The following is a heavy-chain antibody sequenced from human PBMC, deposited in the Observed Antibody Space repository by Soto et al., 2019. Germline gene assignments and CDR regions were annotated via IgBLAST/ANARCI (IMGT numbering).Heavy chain of an antibody. D-gene: IGHD6-13*01. CDR1: GYTFTSYA. J-gene: IGHJ4*02. V-gene: IGHV1-18*01. CDR3: ARDPPIAAALPNFDY. CDR2: ISAYNGNT. Sequence: ASVKVSCKASGYTFTSYAMHWVRQAPGQGLEWMGWISAYNGNTNYAQKLQGRVTMTTDTSTSTAYMELRSLRSDDTAVYYCARDPPIAAALPNFDYWGQGTLVTVSS.